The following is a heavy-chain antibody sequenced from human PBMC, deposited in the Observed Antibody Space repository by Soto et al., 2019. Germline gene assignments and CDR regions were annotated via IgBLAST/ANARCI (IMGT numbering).Heavy chain of an antibody. D-gene: IGHD3-3*01. CDR2: IKSITDGGST. CDR1: GITFSNAW. V-gene: IGHV3-15*01. CDR3: AKDLGTIFGVVIPPPDYGMDV. J-gene: IGHJ6*02. Sequence: GGSLRLSCAASGITFSNAWMTWVRQAPGKGLEWVGRIKSITDGGSTYYADSVKGRFTISRDNSKNTLYLQMNSLRAEDTAVYYCAKDLGTIFGVVIPPPDYGMDVWGQGTTVTVSS.